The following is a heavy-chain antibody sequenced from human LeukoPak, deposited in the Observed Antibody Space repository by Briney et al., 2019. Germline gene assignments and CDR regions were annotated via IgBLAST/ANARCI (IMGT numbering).Heavy chain of an antibody. Sequence: RPSETLSLTCTVSGDSISGYYWSWIRQPPGKGLEWIAEINHSGSTNYNPSLKSRVTISVDTSKNQFSLKLSSVTAADTAVYYCARGARRSATTVTTFAYFDYWGQGTLVTVSS. V-gene: IGHV4-34*01. CDR3: ARGARRSATTVTTFAYFDY. D-gene: IGHD4-4*01. J-gene: IGHJ4*02. CDR2: INHSGST. CDR1: GDSISGYY.